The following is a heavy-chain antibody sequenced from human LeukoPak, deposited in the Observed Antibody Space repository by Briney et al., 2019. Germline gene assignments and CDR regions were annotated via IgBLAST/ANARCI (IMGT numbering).Heavy chain of an antibody. V-gene: IGHV6-1*01. Sequence: SQTLSLTCDISGDSVSSNSAAWNWIRPSPSRGLEWLGRTYYRSKWYNDYAVSVKSRITINPDTSKNQFSLQLNSVTPEDTAVYYCARVGEQWLVFFDYWGQGTLVTVSS. CDR1: GDSVSSNSAA. J-gene: IGHJ4*02. CDR2: TYYRSKWYN. D-gene: IGHD6-19*01. CDR3: ARVGEQWLVFFDY.